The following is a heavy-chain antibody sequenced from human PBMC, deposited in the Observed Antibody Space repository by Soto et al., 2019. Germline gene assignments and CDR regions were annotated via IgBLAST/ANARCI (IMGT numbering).Heavy chain of an antibody. CDR2: INPNSGGT. CDR1: GYTFTGYY. CDR3: ARDWSGDFWNGMDV. D-gene: IGHD3-3*01. Sequence: ASVKVSCKASGYTFTGYYMHWVRQAPGQGLEWMGWINPNSGGTNYAQKFQGRVTMTRDTSISTAYMELSRLGSDDTAVYYCARDWSGDFWNGMDVWGQGTTVTVSS. J-gene: IGHJ6*02. V-gene: IGHV1-2*02.